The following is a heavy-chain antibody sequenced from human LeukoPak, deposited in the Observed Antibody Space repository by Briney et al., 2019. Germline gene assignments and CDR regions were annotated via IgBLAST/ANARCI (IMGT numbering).Heavy chain of an antibody. Sequence: SGGSLRLSCAASGFTFSTYAMSWVPQAPGKGLECVSALSGNGNTIYYADSVKGRFTISRDNSKNTLSLQMNSLRADDTAVYFCASRHCSGGGCYFAGADPFDYWGQGTLVTVSS. V-gene: IGHV3-23*01. D-gene: IGHD2-15*01. CDR3: ASRHCSGGGCYFAGADPFDY. CDR1: GFTFSTYA. CDR2: LSGNGNTI. J-gene: IGHJ4*02.